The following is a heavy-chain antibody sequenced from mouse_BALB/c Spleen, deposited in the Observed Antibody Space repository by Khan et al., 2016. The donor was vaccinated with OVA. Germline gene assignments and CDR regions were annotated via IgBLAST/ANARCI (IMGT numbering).Heavy chain of an antibody. Sequence: EVQLQESGPGLVKPSQSLSLTCTVTGYSITSDYAWNWIRQFPGNKLEWMGYISYSGNTKYNPSLNSRISITRDTSKNQFFLQLNSVTTEETATYYCARIYGGDFDYWGQGTTLTVSS. CDR1: GYSITSDYA. CDR2: ISYSGNT. D-gene: IGHD1-1*01. J-gene: IGHJ2*01. CDR3: ARIYGGDFDY. V-gene: IGHV3-2*02.